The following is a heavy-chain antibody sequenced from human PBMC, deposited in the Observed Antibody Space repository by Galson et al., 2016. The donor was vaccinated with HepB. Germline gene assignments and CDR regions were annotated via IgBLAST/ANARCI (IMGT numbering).Heavy chain of an antibody. Sequence: SETLSLTCRVSGGSVSSPTWWTWVRQSPGKGLEWIGESYHTGTTNYHPSLRRRVTISVDKSKNQFALRLASGTAADTAVYFCPSKEWTFKSHYLYGLDVWEQGTTVIVSS. V-gene: IGHV4-4*02. J-gene: IGHJ6*01. D-gene: IGHD3-3*01. CDR2: SYHTGTT. CDR3: PSKEWTFKSHYLYGLDV. CDR1: GGSVSSPTW.